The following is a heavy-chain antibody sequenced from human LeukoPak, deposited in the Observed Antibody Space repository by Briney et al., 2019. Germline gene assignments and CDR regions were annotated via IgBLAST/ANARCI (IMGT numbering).Heavy chain of an antibody. Sequence: GGSLRLSCAASGFTFSDYYMSWIRQAPGKRLEWVSYISSSGSTIYYADSVKGRFTISGDNAKNSLYLQMNSLRAEDTAVYYCARGVAVAGKGDYYYYGMDVWGQGTTVTVSS. CDR3: ARGVAVAGKGDYYYYGMDV. D-gene: IGHD6-19*01. V-gene: IGHV3-11*01. CDR2: ISSSGSTI. J-gene: IGHJ6*02. CDR1: GFTFSDYY.